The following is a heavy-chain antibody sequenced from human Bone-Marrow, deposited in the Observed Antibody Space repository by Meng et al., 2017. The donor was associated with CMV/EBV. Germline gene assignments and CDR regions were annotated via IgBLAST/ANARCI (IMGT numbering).Heavy chain of an antibody. J-gene: IGHJ6*02. CDR2: IIPMLATP. D-gene: IGHD5-24*01. CDR3: ARAVNTYFNYYAMDV. V-gene: IGHV1-69*10. CDR1: GYTFTSYG. Sequence: SVKVSCKASGYTFTSYGMSWVRQAPGQGLEWVGGIIPMLATPHYAQNFQGRVTITADKSTSTAYMDLSTLRFEDTAVYYCARAVNTYFNYYAMDVWGQGTTVTVSS.